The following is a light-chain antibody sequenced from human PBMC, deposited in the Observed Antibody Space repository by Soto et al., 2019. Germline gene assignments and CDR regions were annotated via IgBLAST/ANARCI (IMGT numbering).Light chain of an antibody. Sequence: DIQMTQSPSTLSASVGDRVTITCRASQSISGSLAWYQQKPGKAPKLLIYEASNLKSGVPSRFSGSGSGTEYTPTSSSLQPDDSASYYCQQYNCYWTFGQGTRVEIK. CDR2: EAS. CDR3: QQYNCYWT. CDR1: QSISGS. J-gene: IGKJ1*01. V-gene: IGKV1-5*03.